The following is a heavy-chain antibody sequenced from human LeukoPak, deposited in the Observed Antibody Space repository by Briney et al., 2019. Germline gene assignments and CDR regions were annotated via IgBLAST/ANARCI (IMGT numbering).Heavy chain of an antibody. CDR2: IYYSGST. V-gene: IGHV4-39*07. D-gene: IGHD6-19*01. Sequence: SESLSLTCTVSGGSISSSSYYWGWIRQPPGKGLGWIGSIYYSGSTYYNPSLKSRVTISVDTSKNQFSLKLSSVTAADTAVYYCARVKYSSGWYIDYWGQGTLVTVSS. CDR1: GGSISSSSYY. CDR3: ARVKYSSGWYIDY. J-gene: IGHJ4*02.